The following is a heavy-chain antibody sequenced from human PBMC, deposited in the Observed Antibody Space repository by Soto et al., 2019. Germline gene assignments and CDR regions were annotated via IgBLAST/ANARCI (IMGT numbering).Heavy chain of an antibody. CDR3: ATSLWFGTQVEL. J-gene: IGHJ5*02. CDR2: ISRSGTT. D-gene: IGHD3-10*01. CDR1: GGYFNDNY. V-gene: IGHV4-34*01. Sequence: QVQLQQWGAGLLKPSETLSLSCAVYGGYFNDNYYTWFRQPPGKGLEWIGEISRSGTTKYIPSLKSRAFISFDTSKTQVSLKVTSVTAADTAVYYCATSLWFGTQVELWGQGALVTVYS.